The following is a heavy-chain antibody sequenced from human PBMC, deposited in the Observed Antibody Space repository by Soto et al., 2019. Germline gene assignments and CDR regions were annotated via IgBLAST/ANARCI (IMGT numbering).Heavy chain of an antibody. D-gene: IGHD2-2*01. CDR3: AIDCSSTSCYPHWLDP. V-gene: IGHV3-21*01. CDR1: GFTFSSYS. CDR2: ISSSSSYI. Sequence: GGSLRLSCAASGFTFSSYSMNWVRQAPGKGLEWVSSISSSSSYIYYADSVKGRFTISRDNAKNSLYLQMNSLRAEDTAVYYCAIDCSSTSCYPHWLDPWGQGTLVTVYS. J-gene: IGHJ5*02.